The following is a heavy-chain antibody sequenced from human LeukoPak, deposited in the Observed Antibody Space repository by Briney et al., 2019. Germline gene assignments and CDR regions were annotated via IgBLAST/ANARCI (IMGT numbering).Heavy chain of an antibody. CDR2: ISAYNGNT. Sequence: ASVTVSCKASGYTFTSYGITWVRQAAGQGLEWMGWISAYNGNTNHAQKLQGRVTMTTDTSTDTAYMELRSLRSDDTAVYYCARDLGSMVRGVPNWVDPWGQGALVTVSS. CDR3: ARDLGSMVRGVPNWVDP. V-gene: IGHV1-18*04. CDR1: GYTFTSYG. D-gene: IGHD3-10*01. J-gene: IGHJ5*02.